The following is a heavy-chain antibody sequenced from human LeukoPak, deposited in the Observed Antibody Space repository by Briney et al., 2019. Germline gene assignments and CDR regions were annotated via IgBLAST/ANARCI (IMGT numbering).Heavy chain of an antibody. D-gene: IGHD3-10*01. CDR1: GFTFSSYW. V-gene: IGHV3-7*01. Sequence: GGSLRLSCAASGFTFSSYWMSWVRQAPGKGLEWVANIKQDGSEKYYVDSVKGRFTISRDNARNSLYLQMNSLRAEDTAVYYCARESFITMVRGVDFDSWGQGTLVTVSS. J-gene: IGHJ4*02. CDR2: IKQDGSEK. CDR3: ARESFITMVRGVDFDS.